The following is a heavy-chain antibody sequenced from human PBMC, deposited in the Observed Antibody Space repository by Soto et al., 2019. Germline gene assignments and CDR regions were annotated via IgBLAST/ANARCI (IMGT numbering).Heavy chain of an antibody. CDR2: ISWNSGSI. CDR3: AKGGQLLTEGGGY. J-gene: IGHJ4*02. Sequence: EVQLVESGGGLVQPGRSLRLSCAASGFTFDDYAMHLVRQAPGKGLEWVSGISWNSGSIGYADSVKGRFTISRDNAKNSLYLQMNSLRAEDTALYYCAKGGQLLTEGGGYWGQGTLVTVSS. V-gene: IGHV3-9*01. CDR1: GFTFDDYA. D-gene: IGHD2-2*01.